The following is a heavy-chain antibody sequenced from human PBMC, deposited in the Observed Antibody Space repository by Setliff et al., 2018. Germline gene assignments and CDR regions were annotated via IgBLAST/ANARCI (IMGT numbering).Heavy chain of an antibody. V-gene: IGHV3-74*01. D-gene: IGHD1-26*01. Sequence: GLVWVSRINGDGSDTTYADSVKGRFTISRDNAKNTLYLQMTSLRAEDTAIYYCVRGPYSGSGSYFDNWGQGMLVTVSS. CDR3: VRGPYSGSGSYFDN. J-gene: IGHJ4*02. CDR2: INGDGSDT.